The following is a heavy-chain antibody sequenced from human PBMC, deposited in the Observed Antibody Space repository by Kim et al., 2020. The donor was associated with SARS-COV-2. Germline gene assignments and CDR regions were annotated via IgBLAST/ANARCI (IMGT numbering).Heavy chain of an antibody. D-gene: IGHD3-9*01. CDR2: ISAYNGNT. CDR3: ARDSVYVRYFDWLLYLRGSLQGAYYYYGMDV. CDR1: GYTFTSYG. V-gene: IGHV1-18*01. Sequence: ASVKVSCKASGYTFTSYGISWVRQAPGQGLEWMGWISAYNGNTNYAQKLQGRVTMTTDTSTSTAYMELRSLRSDDTAVYYCARDSVYVRYFDWLLYLRGSLQGAYYYYGMDVWGQGTTVTVSS. J-gene: IGHJ6*02.